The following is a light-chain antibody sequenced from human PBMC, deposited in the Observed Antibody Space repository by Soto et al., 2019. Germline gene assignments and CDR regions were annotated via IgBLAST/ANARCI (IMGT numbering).Light chain of an antibody. V-gene: IGLV2-14*01. CDR1: SSDIGAYDY. CDR3: FSSTTTGPNV. J-gene: IGLJ1*01. Sequence: QSVLTQPASLSGYPGQSITISCTGTSSDIGAYDYVSWFQQHPGKAPKLMISEVNNRPSGVSNRFSGSKSGNTAYLTISGLQVEDEAEYFCFSSTTTGPNVFGTGTKVTVL. CDR2: EVN.